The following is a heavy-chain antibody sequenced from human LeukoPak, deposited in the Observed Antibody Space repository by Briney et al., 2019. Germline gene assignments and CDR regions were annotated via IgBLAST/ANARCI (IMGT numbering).Heavy chain of an antibody. J-gene: IGHJ4*02. V-gene: IGHV3-7*01. CDR2: IKQDGSEQ. D-gene: IGHD5-18*01. CDR1: GFTISTYW. CDR3: ARENTAVPGGDC. Sequence: PGGSLRLSCAASGFTISTYWMSWVRQAPGEGLEWLANIKQDGSEQYYVDSVKGRFAISRDNAKNSVYLQMNGLRAEDTAVYYCARENTAVPGGDCWGQGTLVTVSS.